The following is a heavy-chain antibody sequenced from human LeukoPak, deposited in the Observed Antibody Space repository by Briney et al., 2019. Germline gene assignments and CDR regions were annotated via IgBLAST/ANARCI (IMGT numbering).Heavy chain of an antibody. CDR3: ARVRRSGSSLSY. J-gene: IGHJ4*02. Sequence: SVKVSCKASGGTFISYAISWVRQAPGQGLEWMGRIIPILGIANYAQKFQGRVTITADKSTSTAYMELSSLRSEDTAVYYCARVRRSGSSLSYWGQGTLVTVSS. D-gene: IGHD3-10*01. V-gene: IGHV1-69*04. CDR1: GGTFISYA. CDR2: IIPILGIA.